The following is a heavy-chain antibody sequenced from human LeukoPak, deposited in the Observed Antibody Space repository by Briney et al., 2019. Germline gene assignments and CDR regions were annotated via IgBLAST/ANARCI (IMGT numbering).Heavy chain of an antibody. CDR2: IGTASDT. V-gene: IGHV3-13*01. CDR3: ARGPPRGKYYYMDV. J-gene: IGHJ6*03. CDR1: GFTFSSFD. Sequence: GGSLRLSCAASGFTFSSFDMHWVCQPTGQGLEWVSTIGTASDTYYPGSVEGRFTLSRDNAKNSLYLQMNSLTAGDTAVYYCARGPPRGKYYYMDVWGKGTTVTVSS. D-gene: IGHD1-1*01.